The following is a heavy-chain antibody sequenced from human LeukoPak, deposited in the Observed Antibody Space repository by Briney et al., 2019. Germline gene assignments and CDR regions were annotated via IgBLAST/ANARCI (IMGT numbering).Heavy chain of an antibody. J-gene: IGHJ4*02. D-gene: IGHD3-10*01. CDR1: GFTFSSYG. Sequence: GGSLRLSCAASGFTFSSYGMHWVRQAPGKGLEWVAVISYDGSNKYYADSVKGRFTISRDNSKNTLYLEMNSLRAEDTAVYYCAKDQGRGLGSYSWGNFDYWGQGTLVTVSS. CDR3: AKDQGRGLGSYSWGNFDY. CDR2: ISYDGSNK. V-gene: IGHV3-30*18.